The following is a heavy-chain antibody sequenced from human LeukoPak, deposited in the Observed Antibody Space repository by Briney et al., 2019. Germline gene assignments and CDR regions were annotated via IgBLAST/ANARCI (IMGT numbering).Heavy chain of an antibody. J-gene: IGHJ4*02. Sequence: GGSLRLSCAASGFTFSSYAMSWVRQAPGKGLEWVSAISGSGGSTYYADSVKGRFTISRDNSKNSLFLQMNSLRAEDTAMYYCATDRFGNYDFDNWGQGTLVTVSS. V-gene: IGHV3-23*01. CDR2: ISGSGGST. CDR3: ATDRFGNYDFDN. CDR1: GFTFSSYA. D-gene: IGHD4-11*01.